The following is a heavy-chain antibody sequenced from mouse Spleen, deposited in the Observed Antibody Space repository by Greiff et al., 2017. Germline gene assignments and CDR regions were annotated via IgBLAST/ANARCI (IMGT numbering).Heavy chain of an antibody. CDR2: INPNYGTT. CDR3: ARGDGNDWFAY. Sequence: EVKLMESGPELVKPGASVKISCKASGYSFTDYNMNWVKQSNGKSLEWIGVINPNYGTTSYNQKFKGKATLTVDRSSSTAYMQLNSLTSEDSAVYYCARGDGNDWFAYWGQGTLVTVSA. V-gene: IGHV1-39*01. D-gene: IGHD2-1*01. CDR1: GYSFTDYN. J-gene: IGHJ3*01.